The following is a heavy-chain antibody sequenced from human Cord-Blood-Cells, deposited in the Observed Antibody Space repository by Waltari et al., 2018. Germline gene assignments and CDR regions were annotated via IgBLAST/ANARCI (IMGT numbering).Heavy chain of an antibody. D-gene: IGHD5-12*01. CDR2: INPNSGGT. CDR1: GYTFTGYY. V-gene: IGHV1-2*02. CDR3: ARDPGWDIVATIWYFDL. J-gene: IGHJ2*01. Sequence: QVQLVQSGAEVKKPGASVKVSCKASGYTFTGYYMHWVRQALEQGLEWVGMINPNSGGTNYAQKFQGRVTMTRDTSISTADMELSRLRSDDTAVYYCARDPGWDIVATIWYFDLWGRGTLVTVSS.